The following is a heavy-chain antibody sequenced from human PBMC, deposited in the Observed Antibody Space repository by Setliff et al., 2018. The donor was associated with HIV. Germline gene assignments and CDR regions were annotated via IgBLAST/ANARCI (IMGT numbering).Heavy chain of an antibody. CDR1: GVSINRTDHY. CDR3: ARVPVEGAKWFDP. CDR2: VSQSGST. J-gene: IGHJ5*02. Sequence: PSETLSLTCSVSGVSINRTDHYWGWLRQSPGKRLEWIGGVSQSGSTYYNPSLKSRITISVDRSKNLFSLKLISVTAADQGVYYCARVPVEGAKWFDPWGLGTLVTVSS. V-gene: IGHV4-39*01. D-gene: IGHD1-1*01.